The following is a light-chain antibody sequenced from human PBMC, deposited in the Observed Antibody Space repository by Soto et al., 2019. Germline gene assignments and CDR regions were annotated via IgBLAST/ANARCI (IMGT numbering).Light chain of an antibody. J-gene: IGKJ4*01. CDR1: QSVSSY. V-gene: IGKV3-11*01. Sequence: EIVLTQSPATLPLSPGERATLSCRASQSVSSYLAWYQQKPGQAPRLLIYDASNRATGIPARFSGSGSGTDFTLTITSLEPEDFAVYYCQHRSNWLAFGGGTKVDIK. CDR3: QHRSNWLA. CDR2: DAS.